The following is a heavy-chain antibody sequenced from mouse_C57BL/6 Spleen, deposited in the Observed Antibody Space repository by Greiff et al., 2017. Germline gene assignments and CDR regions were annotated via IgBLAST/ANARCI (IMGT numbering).Heavy chain of an antibody. CDR3: ARVELGPWFAY. CDR2: ISDGGSYT. Sequence: EVKLMESGGGLVKPGGSLKLSCAASGFTFTSYAMSWVRQTPEKRLEWVATISDGGSYTYYPDNVKGRFTISRDNAKNNLYLQMSHLKSEDTAVYYCARVELGPWFAYWGQGTLVTVSA. V-gene: IGHV5-4*03. J-gene: IGHJ3*01. D-gene: IGHD4-1*01. CDR1: GFTFTSYA.